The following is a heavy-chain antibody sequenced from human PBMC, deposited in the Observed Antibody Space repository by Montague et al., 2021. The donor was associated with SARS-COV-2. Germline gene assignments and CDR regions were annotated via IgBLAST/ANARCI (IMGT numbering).Heavy chain of an antibody. V-gene: IGHV4-39*01. D-gene: IGHD3-16*01. Sequence: ETLSLTCTVSAGAIRDTDYFWGWIRQPPGKGLEWIGSIYYSGTAYHNPSLKSRVTISVDTSKNQFSLKLSSVTAADTAVYFCARHRDNLGSLNWFAPWGQGTLVTVSS. CDR3: ARHRDNLGSLNWFAP. CDR1: AGAIRDTDYF. J-gene: IGHJ5*02. CDR2: IYYSGTA.